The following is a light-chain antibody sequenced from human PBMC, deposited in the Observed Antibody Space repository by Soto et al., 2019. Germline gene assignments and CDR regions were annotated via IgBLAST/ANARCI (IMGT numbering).Light chain of an antibody. CDR3: QQSYNSPPT. J-gene: IGKJ1*01. Sequence: IPLTQSPASMSASVGDAVTLTCRSVHSIDTNLGWYQLKPGKPPRLLIYAASSLQTGVPSRFSGSGSGTDFTLTITGLQPEDFATYSCQQSYNSPPTFGQGTKV. V-gene: IGKV1-39*01. CDR1: HSIDTN. CDR2: AAS.